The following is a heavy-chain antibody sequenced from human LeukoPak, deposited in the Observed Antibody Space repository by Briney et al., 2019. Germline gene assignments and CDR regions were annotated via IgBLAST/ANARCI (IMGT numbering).Heavy chain of an antibody. D-gene: IGHD2-15*01. Sequence: SETLSLTCTVSGGSISSYYWSWIRQPPGKGLEWIGYIYYSGSTNYNPSLKSRVTISVDTSKNQFSLKLSSVTAADTAVYYCARSCSGGSCGGYWGQGTLVTVSS. CDR3: ARSCSGGSCGGY. CDR2: IYYSGST. J-gene: IGHJ4*02. V-gene: IGHV4-59*12. CDR1: GGSISSYY.